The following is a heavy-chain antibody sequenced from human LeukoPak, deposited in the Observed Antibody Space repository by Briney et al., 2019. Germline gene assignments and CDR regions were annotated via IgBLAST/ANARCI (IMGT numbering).Heavy chain of an antibody. Sequence: ASVKVSCKASGYTFTSYGISWVRQAPGQGLEWMEWISAYNGNTNYAQKLQGRVTMTTDTSTSTAYMELRSLRSDDTAVYYCARDRSEGNRVPAASDYWGQGTLVTVSS. V-gene: IGHV1-18*04. CDR3: ARDRSEGNRVPAASDY. D-gene: IGHD2-2*01. J-gene: IGHJ4*02. CDR2: ISAYNGNT. CDR1: GYTFTSYG.